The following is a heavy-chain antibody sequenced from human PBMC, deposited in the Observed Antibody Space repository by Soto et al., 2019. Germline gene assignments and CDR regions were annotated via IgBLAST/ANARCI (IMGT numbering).Heavy chain of an antibody. J-gene: IGHJ4*02. Sequence: EVQLLESGGDLKQPGGSLRLSCVASGLTFGSRAMTWVRQAPGEGLQWVSTITDTGGDAKYADSVRGRFTISRDNSKNTLYLQMNSLRAEDTAVYYCAKGINTGYSSSWYLGYWGQGTLVTVSS. V-gene: IGHV3-23*01. CDR3: AKGINTGYSSSWYLGY. D-gene: IGHD6-13*01. CDR1: GLTFGSRA. CDR2: ITDTGGDA.